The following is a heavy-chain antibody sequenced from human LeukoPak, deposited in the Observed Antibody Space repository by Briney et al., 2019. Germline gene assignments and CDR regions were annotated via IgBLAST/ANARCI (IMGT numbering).Heavy chain of an antibody. D-gene: IGHD5-18*01. Sequence: ASVKVSCKASGYTFTGYYMHWVRRAPGQGLEWMGWINPNSGGTNYAQKFQGRVTMTRDTSISTAYMELSRLRSDDTAVYYCASAAMVHPYFDYWGQGTLVTVSS. CDR2: INPNSGGT. CDR3: ASAAMVHPYFDY. V-gene: IGHV1-2*02. CDR1: GYTFTGYY. J-gene: IGHJ4*02.